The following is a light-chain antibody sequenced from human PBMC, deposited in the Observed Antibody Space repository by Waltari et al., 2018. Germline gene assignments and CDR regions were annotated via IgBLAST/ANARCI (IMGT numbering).Light chain of an antibody. V-gene: IGLV3-21*01. CDR3: QLWDRVTDHVV. CDR1: NIGTKS. CDR2: HDR. J-gene: IGLJ2*01. Sequence: SFELTQPPSVSVAPGQTARISCGARNIGTKSVLWYPQKPGQAQILVGSHDRLRPSGGPGRFDGSNAGSTATLTMGRVDGGDEADYYCQLWDRVTDHVVFGGGTKLTVL.